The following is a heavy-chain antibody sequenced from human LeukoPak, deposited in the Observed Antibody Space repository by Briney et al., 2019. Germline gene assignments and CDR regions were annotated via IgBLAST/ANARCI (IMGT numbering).Heavy chain of an antibody. Sequence: PSETLSLTCTVSGGSISGDHWNWIRQPPGKGLEWIGNIYYSGNTNYNPSLKSRVTISVDTSKNQFSLKLSSVTAADTAVYYCARGRFLDAFDIWGQGTMVTVSS. CDR3: ARGRFLDAFDI. CDR1: GGSISGDH. CDR2: IYYSGNT. D-gene: IGHD3-3*01. J-gene: IGHJ3*02. V-gene: IGHV4-59*01.